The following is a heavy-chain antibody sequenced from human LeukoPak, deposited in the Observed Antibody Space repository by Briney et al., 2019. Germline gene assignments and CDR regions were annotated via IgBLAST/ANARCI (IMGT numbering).Heavy chain of an antibody. CDR3: ARHWGTDDVFDM. V-gene: IGHV4-59*08. J-gene: IGHJ3*02. CDR2: IHYSGSA. CDR1: GGSISSYY. Sequence: SETLSLTCTVSGGSISSYYWSWIRQPPGKGLEWMGNIHYSGSANYNPSLKSRVTISVDTSKNQFSLKLSSVPAADTAVYYCARHWGTDDVFDMWGQGTMVSVSS. D-gene: IGHD2-8*02.